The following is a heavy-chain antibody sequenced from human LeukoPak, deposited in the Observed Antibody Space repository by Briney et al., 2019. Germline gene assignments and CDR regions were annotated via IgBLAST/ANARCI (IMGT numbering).Heavy chain of an antibody. J-gene: IGHJ4*02. V-gene: IGHV3-21*01. CDR3: ARGGGDGSGSYYNYYFDY. CDR2: ISSSSSYI. Sequence: GGSLRLSCAASGFTFSSYSMNWVRQAPGKGLEWVSSISSSSSYIYYADSVKGRFTISRDNAKNSLYLQMNSLRAEDTAVYYCARGGGDGSGSYYNYYFDYWGQGNLVTVSS. D-gene: IGHD3-10*01. CDR1: GFTFSSYS.